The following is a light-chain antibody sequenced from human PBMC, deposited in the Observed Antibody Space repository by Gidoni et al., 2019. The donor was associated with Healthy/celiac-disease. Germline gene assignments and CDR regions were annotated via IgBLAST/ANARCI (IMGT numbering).Light chain of an antibody. CDR2: ASS. CDR3: QQSYSNPYT. Sequence: DIQMTPSPSSLSASVGDRVTITCRASQSISSYFNWYQQKPGKAPKLRIYASSSVQSGVPSRLSGSGSGTDFTLTISSLQPEDFATYYCQQSYSNPYTFXXXTKLEIK. J-gene: IGKJ2*01. V-gene: IGKV1-39*01. CDR1: QSISSY.